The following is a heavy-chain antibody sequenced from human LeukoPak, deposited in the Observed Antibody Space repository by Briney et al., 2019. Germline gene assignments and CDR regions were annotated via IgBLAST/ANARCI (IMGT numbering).Heavy chain of an antibody. CDR3: ARYSYKHDC. J-gene: IGHJ4*02. CDR2: MKEDGSQE. Sequence: XXXGXGLEWVANMKEDGSQETYVDSVKGRFTISRDNAKNSLYLQMNNVRAEDTAVYYCARYSYKHDCWGQGTLVTVSS. D-gene: IGHD2-15*01. V-gene: IGHV3-7*01.